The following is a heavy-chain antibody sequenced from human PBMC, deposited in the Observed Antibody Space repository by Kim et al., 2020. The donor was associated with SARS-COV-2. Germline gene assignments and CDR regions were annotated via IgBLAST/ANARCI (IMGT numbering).Heavy chain of an antibody. D-gene: IGHD2-21*02. V-gene: IGHV1-2*02. CDR3: ARDPSAYCGGDCYSPWYFDY. J-gene: IGHJ4*02. CDR2: INPNSGGT. Sequence: ASVKVSCKASGYTFTGYYMHWVRQAPGQGLEWMGWINPNSGGTNYAQKFQGRVTMTRDTAISTAYMELSRLRSDDTAVYYCARDPSAYCGGDCYSPWYFDYWGQGTLVTVSS. CDR1: GYTFTGYY.